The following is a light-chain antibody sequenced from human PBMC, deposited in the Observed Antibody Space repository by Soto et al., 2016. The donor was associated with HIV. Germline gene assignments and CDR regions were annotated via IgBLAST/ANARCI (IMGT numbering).Light chain of an antibody. CDR1: QSISSW. Sequence: DIQMTQSPSTLSASIGDRVTITCRASQSISSWVAWYQQKPGKAPTLLIYRASSLESGVPPRFSGGGSGTEFTLTISSLQPGDFATYYCQQYNSYLYTFGQGTKLEIK. CDR3: QQYNSYLYT. CDR2: RAS. V-gene: IGKV1-5*03. J-gene: IGKJ2*01.